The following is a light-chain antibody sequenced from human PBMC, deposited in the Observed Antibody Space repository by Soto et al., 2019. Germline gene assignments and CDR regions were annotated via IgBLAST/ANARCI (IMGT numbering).Light chain of an antibody. CDR3: MQRKEFPWT. V-gene: IGKV2-40*01. CDR1: QTLLDSDDGNTY. J-gene: IGKJ1*01. Sequence: DIVMTQTPLSLPVTPGEPASISCRSSQTLLDSDDGNTYLDWYLQKPGQSPQLLIYGISSRASGVPDRFSGSGSGTDFTLKISRVEAGEVGVFYCMQRKEFPWTFGQGTKVEIK. CDR2: GIS.